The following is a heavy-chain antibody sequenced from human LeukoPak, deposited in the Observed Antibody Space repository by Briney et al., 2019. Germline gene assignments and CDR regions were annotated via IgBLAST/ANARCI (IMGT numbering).Heavy chain of an antibody. CDR2: MNPNSGDT. CDR1: GYTFTGYY. Sequence: ASVKVSCKASGYTFTGYYMHWVRQAPGQGLKWMGWMNPNSGDTGYAQKLQGRVTMTTDTSTSTAYMELRSLRSDDTAVYYCARNGGSKVTIDYWGQGTLVTVSS. D-gene: IGHD1-26*01. J-gene: IGHJ4*02. CDR3: ARNGGSKVTIDY. V-gene: IGHV1-2*02.